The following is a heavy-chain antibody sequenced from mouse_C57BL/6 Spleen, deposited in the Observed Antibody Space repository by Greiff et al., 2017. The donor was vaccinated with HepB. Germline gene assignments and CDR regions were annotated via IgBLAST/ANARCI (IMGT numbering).Heavy chain of an antibody. V-gene: IGHV5-9-1*02. CDR2: ISSGGDYI. J-gene: IGHJ1*03. CDR3: TREGSSYWYFDV. D-gene: IGHD1-1*01. Sequence: XVQGVESGEGLVKPGGSLKLSCAASGFTFSSYAMSWVRPTPEKRLEWVAYISSGGDYIYYADTVKGRFTISRDNARNTLYLQMSSLKSEDTAMYDWTREGSSYWYFDVWGTGTTVTVSS. CDR1: GFTFSSYA.